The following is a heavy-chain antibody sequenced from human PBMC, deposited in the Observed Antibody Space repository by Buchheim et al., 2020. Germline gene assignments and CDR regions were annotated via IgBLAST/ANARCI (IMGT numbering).Heavy chain of an antibody. CDR2: INHSGST. J-gene: IGHJ5*02. V-gene: IGHV4-34*01. D-gene: IGHD4-17*01. CDR3: ARAQYGDYAWFDP. Sequence: QVQLQQWGAGLLKPSETLSLTCAVYGGSFSGYYWSWIRQPPGKGLEWIGEINHSGSTNYNPSLTSRVTISVDTSKNQFSLKLSSVTAADTAVYYCARAQYGDYAWFDPWGQGTL. CDR1: GGSFSGYY.